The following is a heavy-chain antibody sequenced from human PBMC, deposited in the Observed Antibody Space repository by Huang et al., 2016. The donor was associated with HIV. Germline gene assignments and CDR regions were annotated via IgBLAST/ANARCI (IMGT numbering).Heavy chain of an antibody. CDR3: ARAGSVIRGVISYYYYFMDV. CDR2: MCNDGNDE. D-gene: IGHD3-10*01. Sequence: QVQLAETGGGVAQPGKSLRLSCAASGFSFSSFGMHGVRQAPGKGLEWGAVMCNDGNDEYYADSVNGRFAISRDNSKDTLYLQMNSLRTEDTAVYYCARAGSVIRGVISYYYYFMDVWGKGTTVTVSS. CDR1: GFSFSSFG. J-gene: IGHJ6*03. V-gene: IGHV3-30*03.